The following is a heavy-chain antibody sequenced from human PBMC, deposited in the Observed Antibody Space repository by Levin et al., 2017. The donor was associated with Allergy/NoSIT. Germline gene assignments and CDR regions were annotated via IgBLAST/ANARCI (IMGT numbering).Heavy chain of an antibody. Sequence: GESLKISCKGSGYSFTSYWIGWVRQMPGKGLEWMGIIYPGDSDTRYSPSFQGQVTISADKSISTAYLQWSSLKASDTAMYYCASLTGDFDWLSTTHAFDIWGQGTMVTVSS. D-gene: IGHD3-9*01. J-gene: IGHJ3*02. CDR2: IYPGDSDT. CDR1: GYSFTSYW. V-gene: IGHV5-51*01. CDR3: ASLTGDFDWLSTTHAFDI.